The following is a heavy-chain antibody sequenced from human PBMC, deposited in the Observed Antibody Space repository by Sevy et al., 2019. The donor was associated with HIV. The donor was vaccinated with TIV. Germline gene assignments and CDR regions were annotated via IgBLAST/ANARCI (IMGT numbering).Heavy chain of an antibody. CDR1: GFTFSSYW. Sequence: GGSLRLSCAASGFTFSSYWMSWVRQAPGKGLEWVAKIKQDGSEKDYVDSVKGRFTISRDNAKISLYLQMNSLRVEDTAVYYCARDNVPPEHHFDYWGQGALVTVSS. D-gene: IGHD2-8*01. J-gene: IGHJ4*02. V-gene: IGHV3-7*03. CDR3: ARDNVPPEHHFDY. CDR2: IKQDGSEK.